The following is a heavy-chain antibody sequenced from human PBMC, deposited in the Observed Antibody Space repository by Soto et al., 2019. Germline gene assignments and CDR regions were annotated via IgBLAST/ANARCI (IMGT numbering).Heavy chain of an antibody. CDR2: ISGSGGST. Sequence: GGSLRLSCAASGFTCSSYAMSWVRQAPGKGLEWVSAISGSGGSTYDADSVKGRFTISRDNSKNTLYLQMNSLRAEDTAVYYCAKVGAVAGTPYYFDYWGQGTLVTVSS. D-gene: IGHD6-19*01. CDR1: GFTCSSYA. V-gene: IGHV3-23*01. CDR3: AKVGAVAGTPYYFDY. J-gene: IGHJ4*02.